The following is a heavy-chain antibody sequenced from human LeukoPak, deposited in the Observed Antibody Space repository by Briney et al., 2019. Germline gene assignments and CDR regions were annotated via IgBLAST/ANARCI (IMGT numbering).Heavy chain of an antibody. Sequence: SETLSLTCTVSGGSISSYYWSWIRQPPGKGLEWVGSIYYSGSTNYNPSLKSRVTISVDTSKNQFSLKLSSVTAADTAVYYCARQSRPLGHSSPITHFDYWGQGTLVTVSS. D-gene: IGHD6-13*01. CDR3: ARQSRPLGHSSPITHFDY. J-gene: IGHJ4*02. CDR2: IYYSGST. V-gene: IGHV4-59*08. CDR1: GGSISSYY.